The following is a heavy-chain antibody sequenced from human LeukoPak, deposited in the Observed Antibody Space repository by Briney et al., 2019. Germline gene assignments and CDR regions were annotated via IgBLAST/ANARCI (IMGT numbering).Heavy chain of an antibody. CDR2: INHSGST. J-gene: IGHJ4*02. CDR3: ASGYGDYERRYFDY. V-gene: IGHV4-34*01. CDR1: GGSFSGYY. D-gene: IGHD4-17*01. Sequence: SETLSLTCAVYGGSFSGYYWSWIRQPPGKGLEWIGEINHSGSTNYNPSLKSRVTISVDTSKNQFSLKLSSVTAADTAVYYCASGYGDYERRYFDYWGQGTLVTVSS.